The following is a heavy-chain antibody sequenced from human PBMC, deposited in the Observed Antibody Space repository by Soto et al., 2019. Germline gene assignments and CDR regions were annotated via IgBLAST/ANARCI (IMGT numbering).Heavy chain of an antibody. J-gene: IGHJ3*02. CDR1: GFTVSSNY. Sequence: GGSLRLSCAASGFTVSSNYMSWVRQAPGKGLEWVSVIYSGGSTYYADSVKGRFTISRHNSKNTLYLQMNSLRAEDTAVYYCARGGIAVAGTFPAHAFDIWGQGTMVTVSS. V-gene: IGHV3-53*04. D-gene: IGHD6-19*01. CDR2: IYSGGST. CDR3: ARGGIAVAGTFPAHAFDI.